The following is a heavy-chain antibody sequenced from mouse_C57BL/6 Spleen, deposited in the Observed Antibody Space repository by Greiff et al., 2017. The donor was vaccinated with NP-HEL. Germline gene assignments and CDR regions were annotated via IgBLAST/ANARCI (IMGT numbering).Heavy chain of an antibody. Sequence: LVEPGASVKISCKASGYAFSSSWMNWVKQRPGKGLGWIGRIYPGDGDTNYNGKFKGKATLTADRSSSTAYMQLSSLTSEDSAVYFCARTVTTVVARYYFDYWGQGTTLTVSS. CDR1: GYAFSSSW. CDR3: ARTVTTVVARYYFDY. CDR2: IYPGDGDT. V-gene: IGHV1-82*01. J-gene: IGHJ2*01. D-gene: IGHD1-1*01.